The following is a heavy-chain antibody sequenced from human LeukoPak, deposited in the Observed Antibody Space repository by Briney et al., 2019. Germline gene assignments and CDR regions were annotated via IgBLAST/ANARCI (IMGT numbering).Heavy chain of an antibody. D-gene: IGHD1-26*01. Sequence: GASVKVSCKASGYTFTSYYMHWVRQAPGQGLEWMGIINPSGGSTSYAQKFQGRVTMTRDTSTSTVYMELSSLRSEDTAVYYCERDYSSLSGSYAFDYWGQGTLVTVSS. CDR2: INPSGGST. V-gene: IGHV1-46*01. CDR1: GYTFTSYY. J-gene: IGHJ4*02. CDR3: ERDYSSLSGSYAFDY.